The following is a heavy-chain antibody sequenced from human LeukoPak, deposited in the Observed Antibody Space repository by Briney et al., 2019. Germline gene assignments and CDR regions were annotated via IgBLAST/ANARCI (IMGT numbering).Heavy chain of an antibody. CDR2: ISGSGSSA. CDR3: AKAQYDFWSGYSDGGSDDY. Sequence: GGSLRLSCAASGLTFSRYALTWVRQSPEKGLEWVSAISGSGSSAYYVDSVKGRFTISRDNSKNTLYLQMNSLRAEDTAVYYCAKAQYDFWSGYSDGGSDDYWGQGTLVTVSS. D-gene: IGHD3-3*01. V-gene: IGHV3-23*01. CDR1: GLTFSRYA. J-gene: IGHJ4*02.